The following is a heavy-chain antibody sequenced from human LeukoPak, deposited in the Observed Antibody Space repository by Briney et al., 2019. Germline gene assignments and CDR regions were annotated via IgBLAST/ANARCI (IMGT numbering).Heavy chain of an antibody. J-gene: IGHJ4*02. CDR1: GGTFSSYA. D-gene: IGHD1-7*01. Sequence: SVKVSCKASGGTFSSYAISWVRQAPGPGLEWMGGIIPIFGTANYAQKFQGRVTITADESTSTAYMELSSLRSEDTAVYYCARYNWNYNKGPAGYYFDYWGQGTLVTVSS. CDR2: IIPIFGTA. V-gene: IGHV1-69*13. CDR3: ARYNWNYNKGPAGYYFDY.